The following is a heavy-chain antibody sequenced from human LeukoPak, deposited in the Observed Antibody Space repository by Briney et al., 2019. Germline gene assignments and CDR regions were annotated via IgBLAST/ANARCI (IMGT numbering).Heavy chain of an antibody. J-gene: IGHJ4*02. CDR3: ARGSPKGTVTDY. Sequence: ASVKVSCKASGYTFTSYAMHWVRQAPGQGLEWMGWISAYNGNTNYAQKLQGRVTMTTDTSTSTAYMELRSLRSDDTAVYYCARGSPKGTVTDYWGQGTLVTVSS. V-gene: IGHV1-18*01. CDR1: GYTFTSYA. D-gene: IGHD4-17*01. CDR2: ISAYNGNT.